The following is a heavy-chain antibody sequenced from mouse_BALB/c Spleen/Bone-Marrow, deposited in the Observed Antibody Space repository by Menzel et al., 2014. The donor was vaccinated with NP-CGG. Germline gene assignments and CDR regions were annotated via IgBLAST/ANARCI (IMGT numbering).Heavy chain of an antibody. CDR1: GFTFSSYT. J-gene: IGHJ3*01. CDR3: AGRAGAY. D-gene: IGHD3-3*01. CDR2: ISNGGGST. V-gene: IGHV5-12-2*01. Sequence: EVKLVESGGGLVQPGGSLKLSCAASGFTFSSYTMSWVRQTPEKRLEWVAYISNGGGSTYYPDTVKGRFTISRDNAKNTLYLRMSSLKSEDTAMYYCAGRAGAYWGQGTLVTVSA.